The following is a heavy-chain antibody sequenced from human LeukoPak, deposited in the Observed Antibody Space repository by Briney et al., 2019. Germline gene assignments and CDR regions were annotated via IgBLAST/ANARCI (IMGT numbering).Heavy chain of an antibody. CDR2: IYYSGST. CDR3: ARLAYCGGDCYTSAFDI. V-gene: IGHV4-59*01. J-gene: IGHJ3*02. Sequence: SETLSLTCTVSGGSISSYYWSWIRQPPGKGLEWIGYIYYSGSTNYNPSLKSRVTISVDTSKNQFPLKLSSVTAADTAVYYCARLAYCGGDCYTSAFDIWGQGTMVTVSS. CDR1: GGSISSYY. D-gene: IGHD2-21*02.